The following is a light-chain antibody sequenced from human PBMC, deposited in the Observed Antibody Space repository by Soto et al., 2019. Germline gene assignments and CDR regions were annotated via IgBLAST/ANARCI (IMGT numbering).Light chain of an antibody. J-gene: IGKJ5*01. V-gene: IGKV1D-13*01. CDR3: QQFNNYFT. CDR2: DAS. CDR1: QGISSA. Sequence: AIQLTQSPSSMSASVGDRVTITCRASQGISSALAWYQQKPGKAPKLLIYDASSLESGVPSRFSGSGSGTDFTHTISSLQPEDFATYYCQQFNNYFTFGQGTRLDIK.